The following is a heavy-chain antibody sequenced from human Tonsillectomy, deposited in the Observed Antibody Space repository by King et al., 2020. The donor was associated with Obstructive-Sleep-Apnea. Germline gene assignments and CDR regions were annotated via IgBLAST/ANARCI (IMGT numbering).Heavy chain of an antibody. J-gene: IGHJ4*02. D-gene: IGHD6-19*01. V-gene: IGHV3-43D*03. CDR1: GFTFDDYV. Sequence: VQLVESGGVVVQPGGSLRLSCAASGFTFDDYVMHWVRQAPGKGLEWVSLISWDGGSTYYVDSVVGRFTISRDNSKNSLYLHMNSLRVEETALYFCAKQYSSGGYSNGALDYWGQGTLVTVSS. CDR3: AKQYSSGGYSNGALDY. CDR2: ISWDGGST.